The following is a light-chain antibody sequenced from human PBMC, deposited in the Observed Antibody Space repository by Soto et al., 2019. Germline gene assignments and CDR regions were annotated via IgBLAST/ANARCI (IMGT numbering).Light chain of an antibody. Sequence: EIVLTQSPATLSLSPGERAALSCRASQSVSSYLAWYQQKPGQAPRLLIYDTSNRATGIPARFSGSGSGTDFTLTISSLEPEDFAVYYCQQRSSWPPFYTFGQGTKLEIK. V-gene: IGKV3-11*01. CDR2: DTS. CDR3: QQRSSWPPFYT. CDR1: QSVSSY. J-gene: IGKJ2*01.